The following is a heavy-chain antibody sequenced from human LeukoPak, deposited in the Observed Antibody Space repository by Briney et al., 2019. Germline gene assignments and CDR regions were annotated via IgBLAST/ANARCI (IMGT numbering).Heavy chain of an antibody. V-gene: IGHV4-31*03. CDR3: ARSLAARPASGWFDP. CDR2: IYYSEST. Sequence: SQTLSLTCTVSGGSISSGGYYWSWIRQHPGKGLEWIANIYYSESTHYNPSLRSRVTISVDTSKNQFSLKLSSVTAADTAVYYCARSLAARPASGWFDPWGQGTLVTVSS. CDR1: GGSISSGGYY. D-gene: IGHD6-6*01. J-gene: IGHJ5*02.